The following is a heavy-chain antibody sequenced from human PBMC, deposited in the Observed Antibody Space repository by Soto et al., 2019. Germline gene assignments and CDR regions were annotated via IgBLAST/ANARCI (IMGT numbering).Heavy chain of an antibody. D-gene: IGHD1-7*01. J-gene: IGHJ6*02. CDR3: ARAENYGGQAYGMDV. CDR2: IFPIFGTS. CDR1: GGAFSSYA. Sequence: SVKVSCKATGGAFSSYAISRVRQAPGQGLEWMGGIFPIFGTSNYAQKFQGRVTITADESTSTAYMELSRLRSEETAVYYCARAENYGGQAYGMDVWGQGTTVTVSS. V-gene: IGHV1-69*13.